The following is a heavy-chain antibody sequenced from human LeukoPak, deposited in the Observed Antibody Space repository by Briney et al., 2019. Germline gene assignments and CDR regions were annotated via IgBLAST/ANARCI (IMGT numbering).Heavy chain of an antibody. CDR3: ARAKSSSTSSKPEYYFDY. J-gene: IGHJ4*02. CDR1: GYTFTSYY. V-gene: IGHV1-46*01. Sequence: ASVKVSCEASGYTFTSYYMHWVRQAPGQGLEWMEIINPSGGSTSYAQKFQGRVTMTRDTSTSTVYMELSSLRSEDTAVYYCARAKSSSTSSKPEYYFDYWGQGTLVTVSS. D-gene: IGHD2-2*01. CDR2: INPSGGST.